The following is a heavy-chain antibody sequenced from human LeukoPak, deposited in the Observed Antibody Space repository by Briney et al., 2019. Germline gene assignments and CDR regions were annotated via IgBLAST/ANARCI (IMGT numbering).Heavy chain of an antibody. D-gene: IGHD6-13*01. J-gene: IGHJ4*02. CDR1: GYTFTGYY. CDR2: INPNSGGT. CDR3: ARDPPYSSSWYYFDY. V-gene: IGHV1-2*02. Sequence: GASVKVSCKASGYTFTGYYMHWVRQAPGQGLEWMGWINPNSGGTNYAQKFQGRVTMTRDTSISTAYMELSRLRSVDTAVYYCARDPPYSSSWYYFDYWGQGTLVTVSS.